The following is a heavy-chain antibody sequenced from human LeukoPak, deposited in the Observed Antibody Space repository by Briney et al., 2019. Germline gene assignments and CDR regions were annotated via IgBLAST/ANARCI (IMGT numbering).Heavy chain of an antibody. CDR2: IYSGGST. CDR1: EFTVSSNY. D-gene: IGHD5-24*01. CDR3: ARDGENGLISYFFDY. J-gene: IGHJ4*02. V-gene: IGHV3-66*01. Sequence: GGSLRLSCAASEFTVSSNYMSWIRQAPGKGLEWVSVIYSGGSTYYADSVKGRFTISRDNAKNSLFLQMNSLRAEDTALYYCARDGENGLISYFFDYWGQGPLVTVSS.